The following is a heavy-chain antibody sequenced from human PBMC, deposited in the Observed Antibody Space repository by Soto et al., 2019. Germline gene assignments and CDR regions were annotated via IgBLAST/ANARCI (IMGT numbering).Heavy chain of an antibody. Sequence: QVQLQESGPGLVKPSETLSLTCTVSNGSITPSYWSWIRQPPGKGLEFIGYIFLTGSLKYTPLLRGPVTMSVDTSKNQLSLKLSSVTAADTAVYYCGRFEGGKSREIVDYWGLGPLVTVSS. J-gene: IGHJ4*02. CDR3: GRFEGGKSREIVDY. D-gene: IGHD1-26*01. CDR1: NGSITPSY. V-gene: IGHV4-59*12. CDR2: IFLTGSL.